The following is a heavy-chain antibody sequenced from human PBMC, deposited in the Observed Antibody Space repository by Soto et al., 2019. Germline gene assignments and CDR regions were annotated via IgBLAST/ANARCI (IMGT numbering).Heavy chain of an antibody. CDR1: GGSISSYY. Sequence: ETLSLTCTVSGGSISSYYWSWIRQPPGKGLEWIGYIYYSGSTNYNPSLKSRVTISVDTSKNQFSLKLSSVTAADTAVYYCARVDRAAAAKYGMDVWGQGTTVTVSS. CDR2: IYYSGST. V-gene: IGHV4-59*01. J-gene: IGHJ6*02. CDR3: ARVDRAAAAKYGMDV. D-gene: IGHD6-13*01.